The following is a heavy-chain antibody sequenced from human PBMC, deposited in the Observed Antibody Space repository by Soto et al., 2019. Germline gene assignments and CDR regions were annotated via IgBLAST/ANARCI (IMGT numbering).Heavy chain of an antibody. D-gene: IGHD3-22*01. CDR1: GFTFSSYS. Sequence: GGSLRLSCAASGFTFSSYSMNWVRQAPGKGLEWVSYISSSGSTIYYADSVKGRFTISRDNAKNSLYLQMNSLRAEDTAVYYCARDRTYYYDSSGYGPFDIWGQGTMVTVS. J-gene: IGHJ3*02. CDR2: ISSSGSTI. V-gene: IGHV3-48*04. CDR3: ARDRTYYYDSSGYGPFDI.